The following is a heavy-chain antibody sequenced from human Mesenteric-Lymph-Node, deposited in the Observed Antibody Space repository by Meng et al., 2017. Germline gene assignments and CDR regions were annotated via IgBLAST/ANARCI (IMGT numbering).Heavy chain of an antibody. J-gene: IGHJ4*02. CDR2: INPSGGST. D-gene: IGHD3-9*01. CDR1: GYTFTSYY. CDR3: ARGGSLRYFDWLLLDY. Sequence: ASVKVSCKASGYTFTSYYMHWVRQAPGQGLEWMGIINPSGGSTSYAQKFQGRVTMTRDTSTSTVYMEMSSLRYEDTAVYYCARGGSLRYFDWLLLDYWGQGTLVTVSS. V-gene: IGHV1-46*01.